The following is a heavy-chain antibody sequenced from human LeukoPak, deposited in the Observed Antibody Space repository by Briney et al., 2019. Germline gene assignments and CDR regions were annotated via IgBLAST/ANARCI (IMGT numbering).Heavy chain of an antibody. CDR3: ARSSYSSSSSV. J-gene: IGHJ3*01. CDR1: GFTFSGFW. D-gene: IGHD6-6*01. V-gene: IGHV3-7*03. Sequence: GGSLRLSCAVSGFTFSGFWVSWSRQAPGKGLEWVASINSDGSEGYYADVVKGRFTISRDNAKNSLYLQINSLRAEDTAVYYCARSSYSSSSSVWGQGTMVTVSS. CDR2: INSDGSEG.